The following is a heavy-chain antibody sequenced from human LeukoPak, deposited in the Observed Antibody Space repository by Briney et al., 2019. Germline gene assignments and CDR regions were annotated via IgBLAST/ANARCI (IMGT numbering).Heavy chain of an antibody. D-gene: IGHD1-26*01. V-gene: IGHV6-1*01. Sequence: SQTLSLTCAVSGDSVSSNSAAWNWIRQSPSRGLEWLGRTYYRSQWYSDYAVSVKSRITINPDTSKNQFSLQLNSVTLEDTAVYYCARSKTPATTCDYWGQGTLVTVSS. CDR3: ARSKTPATTCDY. CDR2: TYYRSQWYS. CDR1: GDSVSSNSAA. J-gene: IGHJ4*02.